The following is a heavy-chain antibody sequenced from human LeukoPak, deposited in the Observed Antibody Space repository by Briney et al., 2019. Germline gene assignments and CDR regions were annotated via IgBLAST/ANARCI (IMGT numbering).Heavy chain of an antibody. CDR1: GGSVSEDNFY. CDR2: LHYGGYP. D-gene: IGHD2-2*01. CDR3: ARGEYQLLGDY. J-gene: IGHJ4*02. V-gene: IGHV4-61*01. Sequence: SETLSLTCTVSGGSVSEDNFYWGWIRQPPGKGLEWIGYLHYGGYPNYNPSLKSRVRISVDTSKNQFSLNLSSVTAEDTAVYYCARGEYQLLGDYWGQGTLVTVSS.